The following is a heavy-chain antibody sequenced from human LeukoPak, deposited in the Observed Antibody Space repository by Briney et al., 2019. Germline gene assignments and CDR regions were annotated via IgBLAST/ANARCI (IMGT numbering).Heavy chain of an antibody. CDR1: GFTFSSYW. D-gene: IGHD3-10*01. J-gene: IGHJ4*02. CDR3: AIRGSPMVRNY. Sequence: GGSLRLSCAASGFTFSSYWMSWVRQAPGKGLEWVANIKQDGSEKYYVDSVKGRFTISRDNAKDSLYLQMNSLRPEDTAVYYCAIRGSPMVRNYWGQGTLVTVSS. V-gene: IGHV3-7*01. CDR2: IKQDGSEK.